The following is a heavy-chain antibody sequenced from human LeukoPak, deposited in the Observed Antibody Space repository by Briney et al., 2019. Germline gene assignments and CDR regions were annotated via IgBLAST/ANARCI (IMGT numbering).Heavy chain of an antibody. Sequence: GGSLRLSCAASGFTFSSYWMSWVRQAPGKGLEWVANIKQDGSEKYYVDSMKGRFTISRDNAKNSLYLQMNSLRAEDTAVYYCARGGGYSGYENWFDPWGQGTLVTVSS. D-gene: IGHD5-12*01. J-gene: IGHJ5*02. CDR2: IKQDGSEK. V-gene: IGHV3-7*01. CDR3: ARGGGYSGYENWFDP. CDR1: GFTFSSYW.